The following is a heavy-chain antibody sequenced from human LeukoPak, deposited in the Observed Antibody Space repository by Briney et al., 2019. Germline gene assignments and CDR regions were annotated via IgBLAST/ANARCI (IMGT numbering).Heavy chain of an antibody. CDR3: ARDLGNWERREWYSDL. V-gene: IGHV3-74*01. CDR1: GFTFSSYW. Sequence: GGSLRLSCAASGFTFSSYWMHWVRHAPGRGLVWVSRINTDGSSTSYADSVKGRFTISRDNAKNTLYLQMNSLRAEDTAVYYCARDLGNWERREWYSDLWGRGTLVTVSS. J-gene: IGHJ2*01. D-gene: IGHD1-1*01. CDR2: INTDGSST.